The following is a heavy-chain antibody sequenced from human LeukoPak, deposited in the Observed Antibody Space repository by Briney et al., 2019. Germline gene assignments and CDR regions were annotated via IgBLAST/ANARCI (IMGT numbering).Heavy chain of an antibody. CDR1: GYTVTSYY. V-gene: IGHV1-46*01. D-gene: IGHD2-2*01. CDR2: INPSGGST. J-gene: IGHJ6*02. Sequence: ASVEVSCKASGYTVTSYYMHWVRQAPGQGLEWMGIINPSGGSTSYAQKFQGRVTMTRDTSTSTVYMELSSLRSEDTAVYYCARGPGYCSSTSCSGGMDVWGQGTTVTVSS. CDR3: ARGPGYCSSTSCSGGMDV.